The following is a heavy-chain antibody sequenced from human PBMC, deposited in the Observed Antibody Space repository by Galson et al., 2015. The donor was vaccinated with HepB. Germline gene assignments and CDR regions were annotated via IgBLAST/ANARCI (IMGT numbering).Heavy chain of an antibody. CDR1: GFTFDDYA. CDR3: ARGRQWLVPERVWFDP. J-gene: IGHJ5*02. Sequence: SLRLSCAASGFTFDDYAMHWVRQAPGKGLEWVSGISWNSGSIGYADSVKGRFTISRDNAKNSLYLQMNSLRAEDTAVYYCARGRQWLVPERVWFDPWGQGTLVTVSS. CDR2: ISWNSGSI. V-gene: IGHV3-9*01. D-gene: IGHD6-19*01.